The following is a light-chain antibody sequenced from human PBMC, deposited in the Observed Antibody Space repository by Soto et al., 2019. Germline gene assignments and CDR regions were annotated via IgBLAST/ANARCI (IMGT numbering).Light chain of an antibody. CDR2: DVS. CDR3: SSFTRSNAYV. Sequence: QSALTQPASVSGSPGQSITISCTGTSSDVGAYNYVSWYQQHPGKVPKLMIYDVSDRPSGVSNRFSGSKSGNTASLTISGLQAEYEADYYWSSFTRSNAYVFGTGTKVAVL. CDR1: SSDVGAYNY. V-gene: IGLV2-14*03. J-gene: IGLJ1*01.